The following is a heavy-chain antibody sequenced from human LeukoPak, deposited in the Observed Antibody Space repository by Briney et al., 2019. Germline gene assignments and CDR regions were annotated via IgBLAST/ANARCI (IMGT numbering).Heavy chain of an antibody. CDR3: ARDFHSSGWYPL. D-gene: IGHD6-19*01. J-gene: IGHJ4*02. CDR2: IIPIFGTA. CDR1: GGTFSSYA. Sequence: SVKVSCKASGGTFSSYAISWVRRAPGQGLEWMGGIIPIFGTANYAQKFQGRVTITTDESTSTAYMELSSLRSEDTAVYYCARDFHSSGWYPLWGQGTLVTVSS. V-gene: IGHV1-69*05.